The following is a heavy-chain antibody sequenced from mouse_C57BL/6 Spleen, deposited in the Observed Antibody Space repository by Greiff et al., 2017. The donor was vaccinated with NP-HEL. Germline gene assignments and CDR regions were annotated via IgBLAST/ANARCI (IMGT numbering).Heavy chain of an antibody. V-gene: IGHV5-4*01. CDR1: GFTFSSYA. Sequence: EVQGVESGGGLVKPGGSLKLSCAASGFTFSSYAMSWVRQTPEKRLEWVATISDGGSYTYYPDNVKGRFTISRDNAKNNLYLQMSHLKSEDTAMYYCARDNYGSRGWYFDVWGTGTTFTVSS. J-gene: IGHJ1*03. CDR2: ISDGGSYT. D-gene: IGHD1-1*01. CDR3: ARDNYGSRGWYFDV.